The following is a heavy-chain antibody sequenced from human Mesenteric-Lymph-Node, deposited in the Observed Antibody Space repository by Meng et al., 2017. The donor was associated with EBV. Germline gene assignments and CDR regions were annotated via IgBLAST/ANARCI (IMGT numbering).Heavy chain of an antibody. J-gene: IGHJ4*02. CDR3: ARVGAYCGGDCYHPR. CDR2: IYHSGST. Sequence: VRRQESGPVLVKPSGTLSLTCAVSGGSIVTTNWWSWVRQPPGKGLEWIGEIYHSGSTLYNPSLKSRVTISVDESKNQFSLRLSSVTAADTAVYYCARVGAYCGGDCYHPRWGQGTLVTVSS. D-gene: IGHD2-21*02. V-gene: IGHV4-4*02. CDR1: GGSIVTTNW.